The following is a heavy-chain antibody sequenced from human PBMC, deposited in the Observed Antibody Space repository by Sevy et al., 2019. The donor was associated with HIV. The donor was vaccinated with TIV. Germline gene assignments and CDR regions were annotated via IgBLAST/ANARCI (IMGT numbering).Heavy chain of an antibody. CDR2: ISGSGGST. CDR3: ATFGGVAGGKHFDY. D-gene: IGHD6-19*01. J-gene: IGHJ4*02. V-gene: IGHV3-23*01. Sequence: GGSLRLSCAASGFTFSSYAMSWVRQAPGKGLEWVSAISGSGGSTYYADSVKGRCTISRDNSKNTLYLQMNSLRAEDTAVYYCATFGGVAGGKHFDYWGQGTLVTVSS. CDR1: GFTFSSYA.